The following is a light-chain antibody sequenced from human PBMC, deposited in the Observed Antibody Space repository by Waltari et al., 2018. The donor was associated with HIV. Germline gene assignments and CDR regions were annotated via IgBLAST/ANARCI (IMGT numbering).Light chain of an antibody. J-gene: IGLJ1*01. CDR2: DVS. Sequence: QSALTQPRSVSGSPGQSVTISCTGTSSDVGGYNYVSWYQQHPGKAPKLMIYDVSQRPSGVPDRLSVSKSGNSASLTISGLQAEDEADYYCCLYAGSYTVYVFGTGTKVTVL. CDR3: CLYAGSYTVYV. CDR1: SSDVGGYNY. V-gene: IGLV2-11*01.